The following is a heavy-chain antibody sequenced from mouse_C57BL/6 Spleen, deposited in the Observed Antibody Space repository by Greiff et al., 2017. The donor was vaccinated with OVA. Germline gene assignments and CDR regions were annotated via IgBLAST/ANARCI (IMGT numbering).Heavy chain of an antibody. Sequence: EVQLQESGAELVKPGASVKISCKASGYSFTGYYMNWVKQSPEQSLEWIGELNPSTGGTPYNQKFKAKATLTVDKSSSTAYMQLKSLTSEDSAVYYCARAGGYYAMDDWGQGTSVTVSS. CDR1: GYSFTGYY. J-gene: IGHJ4*01. V-gene: IGHV1-42*01. CDR2: LNPSTGGT. CDR3: ARAGGYYAMDD. D-gene: IGHD3-2*02.